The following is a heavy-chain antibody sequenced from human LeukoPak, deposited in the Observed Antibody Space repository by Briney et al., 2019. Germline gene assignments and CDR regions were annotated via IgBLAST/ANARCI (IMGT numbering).Heavy chain of an antibody. CDR1: GYRFTSYW. V-gene: IGHV5-10-1*01. J-gene: IGHJ4*02. CDR2: VDPSDSYT. CDR3: ARHTTVTTLDY. Sequence: GESLKISCKGSGYRFTSYWISWVRQMPGKGLEWMGRVDPSDSYTNYSPSFQGHVTISADKSISTAYLQWSSLKASDTAMYYCARHTTVTTLDYWGQGTLVTVSP. D-gene: IGHD4-17*01.